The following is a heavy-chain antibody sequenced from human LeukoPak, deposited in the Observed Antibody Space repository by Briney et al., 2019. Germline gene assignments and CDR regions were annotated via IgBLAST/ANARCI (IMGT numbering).Heavy chain of an antibody. CDR1: GFTFSTYW. CDR2: INRDGTQK. D-gene: IGHD3-10*01. CDR3: ARDDFQLGSYYYGMDV. Sequence: GGSLRLSCAASGFTFSTYWMTWVRQAPGKGLEWVANINRDGTQKYYVDSVKGRFSISRDNAQNSLYLHMNGLRAEDTAAYYCARDDFQLGSYYYGMDVWGQGTTVTVSS. V-gene: IGHV3-7*01. J-gene: IGHJ6*02.